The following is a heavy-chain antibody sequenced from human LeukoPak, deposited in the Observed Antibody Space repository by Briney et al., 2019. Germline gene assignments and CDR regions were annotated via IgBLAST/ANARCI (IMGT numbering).Heavy chain of an antibody. CDR3: AQQVGYCSSGSCYFTY. D-gene: IGHD2-15*01. Sequence: GGSLRLSCAASGFTFSNAWMSWVRQAPGKGLEWVSAISNTGGSTYYADSVKGRFTISRDKSKNTLSLQMNSLRAEDTAVYYCAQQVGYCSSGSCYFTYWGQGTLVTVSS. CDR2: ISNTGGST. J-gene: IGHJ1*01. CDR1: GFTFSNAW. V-gene: IGHV3-23*01.